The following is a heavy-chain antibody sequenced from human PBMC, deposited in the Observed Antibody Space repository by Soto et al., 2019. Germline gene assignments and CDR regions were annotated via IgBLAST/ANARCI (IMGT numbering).Heavy chain of an antibody. J-gene: IGHJ6*02. CDR3: ARSPPGGYHYYYGMDV. CDR2: IGTAGDT. CDR1: GFTFSSYD. D-gene: IGHD3-22*01. Sequence: EVQLVESGGGLVQPGGSLRLSCAASGFTFSSYDMQWVRQATGKGLEWVSAIGTAGDTYYPGSVKGRFTISRENAKNSLYLPMNSRRAGDTAVYYCARSPPGGYHYYYGMDVWGQGTTVTVSS. V-gene: IGHV3-13*04.